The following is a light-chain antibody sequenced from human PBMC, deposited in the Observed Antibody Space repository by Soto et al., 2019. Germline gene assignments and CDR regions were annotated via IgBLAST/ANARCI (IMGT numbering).Light chain of an antibody. Sequence: EIQMTQSPSSLSESVGDRLTITCRASQVITSDLGWYQQKPGKAPKRLIYAASTLQSGVPSRFSGSGSGTEFTLTISSLQPEDVATYYCQQSYGTPITFGQGTRLEIK. CDR3: QQSYGTPIT. CDR1: QVITSD. CDR2: AAS. J-gene: IGKJ5*01. V-gene: IGKV1-17*01.